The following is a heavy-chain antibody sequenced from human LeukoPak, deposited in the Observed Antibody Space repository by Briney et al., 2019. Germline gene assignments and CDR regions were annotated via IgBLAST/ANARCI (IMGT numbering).Heavy chain of an antibody. D-gene: IGHD1-26*01. CDR2: IYTSGST. V-gene: IGHV4-4*07. J-gene: IGHJ3*02. Sequence: SQTLSLTCTVSAGSISSYYWSWVRQPDGKGLEWIGRIYTSGSTNYHPSLKSRVTISVDKSKNQFSLKLSSVTAADTAVYYCARERVGATDHDAFDIWGQGTMVTVSS. CDR1: AGSISSYY. CDR3: ARERVGATDHDAFDI.